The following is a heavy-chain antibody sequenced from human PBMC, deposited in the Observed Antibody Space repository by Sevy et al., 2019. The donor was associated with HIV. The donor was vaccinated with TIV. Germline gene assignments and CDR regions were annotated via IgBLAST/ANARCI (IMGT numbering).Heavy chain of an antibody. Sequence: RGCLRLSCAASGFTFSSYWMSWVRQAPGKGLEWVANIKQDGSEKYYVDSVKGRFTISRDNAKNSLYLQMNSLRAQDTSVYYCARDGGLSDSEFDYWGQGTMVIVSS. CDR3: ARDGGLSDSEFDY. D-gene: IGHD2-2*01. J-gene: IGHJ4*02. CDR1: GFTFSSYW. V-gene: IGHV3-7*03. CDR2: IKQDGSEK.